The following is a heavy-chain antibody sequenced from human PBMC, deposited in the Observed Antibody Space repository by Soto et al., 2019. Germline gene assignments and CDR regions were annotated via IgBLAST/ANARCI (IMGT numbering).Heavy chain of an antibody. V-gene: IGHV3-11*06. Sequence: QVLLVESGGGVVKAGGSLRLSCAASGFIFSDYYMSWVRQTPGKGLEWVSYISTRSTYTNYADSVKGRFTISRDNTKNALYLQMNSLRVEDTAVYYCARDLAWKRGKVGRYYYGMDVWCQVPTVTVSS. CDR1: GFIFSDYY. D-gene: IGHD1-1*01. CDR3: ARDLAWKRGKVGRYYYGMDV. J-gene: IGHJ6*02. CDR2: ISTRSTYT.